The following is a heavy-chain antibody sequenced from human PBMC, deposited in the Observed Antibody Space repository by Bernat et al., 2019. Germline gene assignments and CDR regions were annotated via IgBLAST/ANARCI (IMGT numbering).Heavy chain of an antibody. CDR1: GFTFSSYA. D-gene: IGHD6-19*01. J-gene: IGHJ5*02. Sequence: QVQLVESGGGVVQPGRSLRLSCAASGFTFSSYAMHWVRQAPGKGLEWVAVISYDGSNKYYADSVKGRFTISRDNSKNTLYLQMNSLRAEDTAVYYCAREAVGGTHRWFDPWGQGTLVTVSS. CDR3: AREAVGGTHRWFDP. CDR2: ISYDGSNK. V-gene: IGHV3-30*01.